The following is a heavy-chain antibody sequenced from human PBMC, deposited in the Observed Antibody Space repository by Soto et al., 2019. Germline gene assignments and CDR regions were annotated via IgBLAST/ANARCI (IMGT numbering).Heavy chain of an antibody. CDR3: ARPLPAARYGMDV. J-gene: IGHJ6*02. V-gene: IGHV1-46*01. D-gene: IGHD2-2*01. CDR2: INPSGGST. CDR1: GYTFTSYY. Sequence: QVQLVQSGAEVKKPGASVKVSCKASGYTFTSYYMHWVRQAPGQGLEWMGIINPSGGSTSYAQKFQGRVTMTTDTSTSTVYMELSRLGYEETAVYYCARPLPAARYGMDVWGQGTTVTVSS.